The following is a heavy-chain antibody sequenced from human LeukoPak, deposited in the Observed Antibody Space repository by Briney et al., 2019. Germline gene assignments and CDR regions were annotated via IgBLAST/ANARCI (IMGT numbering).Heavy chain of an antibody. CDR3: ARDVEDIVVVVAAAYYYYGMDV. J-gene: IGHJ6*02. CDR2: ISAYNGNT. CDR1: GYTFTSYG. D-gene: IGHD2-15*01. Sequence: GASVKVSCKASGYTFTSYGISWVRQAPGQGLEWMGWISAYNGNTNYAQKLQGRVTMTTDTYTSTAYMELRSLRADDTAVYYCARDVEDIVVVVAAAYYYYGMDVWGQGTTVTVSS. V-gene: IGHV1-18*01.